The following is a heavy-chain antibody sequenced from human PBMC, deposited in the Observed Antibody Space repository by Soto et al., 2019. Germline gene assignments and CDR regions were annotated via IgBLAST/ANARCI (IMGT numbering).Heavy chain of an antibody. D-gene: IGHD3-22*01. CDR2: ISYDGSNK. V-gene: IGHV3-30*18. J-gene: IGHJ4*02. CDR3: AKDENYYDSSGYYDY. Sequence: GGSLRLSCAASGFTFSSYGMHWVRQAPGKGLEWVAVISYDGSNKYYADSVKGRFTISRDNSKNTLYLQMNSLRAEDTAVYYCAKDENYYDSSGYYDYWGQGTLVTVS. CDR1: GFTFSSYG.